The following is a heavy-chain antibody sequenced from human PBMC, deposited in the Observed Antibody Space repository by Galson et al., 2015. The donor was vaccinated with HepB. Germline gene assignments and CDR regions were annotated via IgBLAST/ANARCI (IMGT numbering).Heavy chain of an antibody. CDR3: ARDFRYCTSTNCPAFYFFDL. D-gene: IGHD2-2*01. CDR2: IKRDGTEK. CDR1: GFTFRNYW. Sequence: SLRLSCAASGFTFRNYWMNWVRQAPGKGLEWVANIKRDGTEKFYVDSVKGRFTISRDNAKNSLYLQMNSLRAEDTAVYSCARDFRYCTSTNCPAFYFFDLWGRGTQVTVSS. V-gene: IGHV3-7*01. J-gene: IGHJ2*01.